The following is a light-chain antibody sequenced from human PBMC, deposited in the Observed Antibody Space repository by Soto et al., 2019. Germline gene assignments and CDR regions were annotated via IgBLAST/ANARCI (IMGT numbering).Light chain of an antibody. Sequence: QAVVTQEPSLTVSPGGTVTLTCASSTGAVTSGYYPNWFQQKPGQAPRALIDSTTNKHYWTHARFSGYLLGGKAALTLSGVQPEDEAEYYCLIDYGGAQVFGGGTKLTVL. CDR3: LIDYGGAQV. J-gene: IGLJ2*01. CDR2: STT. CDR1: TGAVTSGYY. V-gene: IGLV7-43*01.